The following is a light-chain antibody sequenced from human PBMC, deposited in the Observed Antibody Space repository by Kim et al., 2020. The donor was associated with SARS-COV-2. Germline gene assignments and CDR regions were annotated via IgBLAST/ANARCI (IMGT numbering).Light chain of an antibody. CDR2: DAS. J-gene: IGKJ5*01. CDR1: QSISRF. CDR3: QQNGNSPVT. V-gene: IGKV3-20*01. Sequence: LSPGERATLSCRASQSISRFLAWYQQKPGQAPRLLIYDASRRATGIPDRFSGSGSGTDFTLTISRLEPEDFAVYYCQQNGNSPVTFGRGTRLEIK.